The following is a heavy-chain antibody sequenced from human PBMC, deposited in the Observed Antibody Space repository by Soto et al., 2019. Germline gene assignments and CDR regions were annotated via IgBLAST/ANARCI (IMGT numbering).Heavy chain of an antibody. CDR2: INADNGNT. J-gene: IGHJ4*02. V-gene: IGHV1-3*01. CDR3: ARDRDPRVPLDY. CDR1: GYTFSGSV. Sequence: EASVKVSCKASGYTFSGSVMHWVRQAPGQRLEWMGWINADNGNTKYSQKFQDRVTITRDTSASTAYMELSSLRSEDTAVYYCARDRDPRVPLDYWGQGTLVTVSS.